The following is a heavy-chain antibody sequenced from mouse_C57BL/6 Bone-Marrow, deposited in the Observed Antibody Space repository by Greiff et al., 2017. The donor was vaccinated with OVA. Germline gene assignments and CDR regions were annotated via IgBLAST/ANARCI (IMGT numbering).Heavy chain of an antibody. D-gene: IGHD1-1*01. J-gene: IGHJ4*01. Sequence: VQLQQSGAELAKPGASVKLSCKASGYTFTSYWMHWVKQRPGQGLEWIGYINPSSGYTKYNQKFKDKATLTADKSSSTAYMQLSSLTYEDSAVYYCARTRLLRVVARGYYAMDYWGQGTSVTVSS. V-gene: IGHV1-7*01. CDR1: GYTFTSYW. CDR2: INPSSGYT. CDR3: ARTRLLRVVARGYYAMDY.